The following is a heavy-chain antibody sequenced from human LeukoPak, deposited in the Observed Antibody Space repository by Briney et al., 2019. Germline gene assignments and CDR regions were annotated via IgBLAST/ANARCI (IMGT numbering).Heavy chain of an antibody. V-gene: IGHV3-23*01. CDR2: ISGSGGST. D-gene: IGHD5-18*01. Sequence: GGSLRLSCAASGFTFSSYGMSWVRQAPGKGLEWVSAISGSGGSTYYADSVKGRFTISRDNAKNSLYLQMNSLRSEDTAVYYCARRGGYSYGNAFDIWGQGTMVTVSS. CDR3: ARRGGYSYGNAFDI. J-gene: IGHJ3*02. CDR1: GFTFSSYG.